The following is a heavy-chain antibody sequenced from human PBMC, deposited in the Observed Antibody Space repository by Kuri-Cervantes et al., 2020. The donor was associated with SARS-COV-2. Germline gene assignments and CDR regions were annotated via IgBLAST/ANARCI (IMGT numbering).Heavy chain of an antibody. CDR1: GFTFSSYE. CDR2: ISSSGSTI. Sequence: GESLKISCAASGFTFSSYEMNWVRQAPGKGLEWVSYISSSGSTIYYADSVKGRFTISRDNAKNTLYLQMNSLRAEDTAVYYCAKVREIYDILTGSYDYWGQGTLVTVSS. V-gene: IGHV3-48*03. CDR3: AKVREIYDILTGSYDY. D-gene: IGHD3-9*01. J-gene: IGHJ4*02.